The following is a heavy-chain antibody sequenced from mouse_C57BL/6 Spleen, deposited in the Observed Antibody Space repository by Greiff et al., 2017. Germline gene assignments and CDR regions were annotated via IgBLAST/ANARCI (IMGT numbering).Heavy chain of an antibody. CDR2: IDPANGYT. D-gene: IGHD2-4*01. V-gene: IGHV14-3*01. CDR1: GFTIKNTY. Sequence: VQLQQSVAELVRPGASVKLSCTASGFTIKNTYMHWVQQRPEQSLEWIGRIDPANGYTKYAPKFQGKATITADTSSNTAYLRLSSLTSEDTAIYCCGGRLRLYYFDYWGKGTTLTVSS. CDR3: GGRLRLYYFDY. J-gene: IGHJ2*01.